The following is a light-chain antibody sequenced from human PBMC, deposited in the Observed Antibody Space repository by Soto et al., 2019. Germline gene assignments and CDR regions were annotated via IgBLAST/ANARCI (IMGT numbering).Light chain of an antibody. CDR3: SSLRTGNTLV. Sequence: QSALTQPASVSGSPGQSIIISCTGTSSDVGGYNFVSWYQQHPGKAPKLLIYEVSHRPSGVSNRFSGSKSGDTASLTISVLQDEDEADYYCSSLRTGNTLVFGGGTKLTVL. CDR2: EVS. CDR1: SSDVGGYNF. J-gene: IGLJ2*01. V-gene: IGLV2-14*01.